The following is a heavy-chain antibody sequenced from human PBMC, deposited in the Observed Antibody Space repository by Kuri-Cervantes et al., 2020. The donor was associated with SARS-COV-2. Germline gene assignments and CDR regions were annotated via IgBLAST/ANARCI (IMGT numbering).Heavy chain of an antibody. Sequence: GESLKISCAASGFTFSSYAMHWVRQAPGKGLEWVAVISYDGSNKYYANSVKGRFTISRDNSKNTLYLQMNSLRAEDTAVYYCAGVDLWFGELYLDYWGQGTRVTVSS. D-gene: IGHD3-10*01. CDR1: GFTFSSYA. J-gene: IGHJ4*02. CDR3: AGVDLWFGELYLDY. CDR2: ISYDGSNK. V-gene: IGHV3-30-3*01.